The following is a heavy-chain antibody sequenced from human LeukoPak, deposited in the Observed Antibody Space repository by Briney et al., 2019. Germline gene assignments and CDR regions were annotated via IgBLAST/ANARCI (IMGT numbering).Heavy chain of an antibody. V-gene: IGHV3-7*01. J-gene: IGHJ4*02. D-gene: IGHD2-21*01. Sequence: GGSLRLSCAASGFTFTKNWMTWVRQAPGKGLEWVANIKQDGTEKYYVDSVKGRFTISRDNAKNSVYLQMNSLRAEDTAVYYCARNIPVTRWGYWGQGTLVTVSS. CDR3: ARNIPVTRWGY. CDR2: IKQDGTEK. CDR1: GFTFTKNW.